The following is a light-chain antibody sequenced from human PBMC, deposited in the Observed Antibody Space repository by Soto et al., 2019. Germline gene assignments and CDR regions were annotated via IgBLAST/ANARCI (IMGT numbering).Light chain of an antibody. Sequence: EIVLTQSPGTLSLSPGERATLSCRASQSVSSSYLAWYQQKPGQAPRLHIYGASSSATGIPDRFSGSGSGTDFTVTISRLEPEDFAVYYWQQYGSSQYTFGQGTELEIK. CDR3: QQYGSSQYT. J-gene: IGKJ2*01. V-gene: IGKV3-20*01. CDR1: QSVSSSY. CDR2: GAS.